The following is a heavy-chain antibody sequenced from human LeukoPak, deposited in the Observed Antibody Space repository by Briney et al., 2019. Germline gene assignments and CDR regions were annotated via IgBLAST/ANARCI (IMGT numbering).Heavy chain of an antibody. CDR2: IYYSGST. V-gene: IGHV4-59*01. CDR3: ARALLTVTNTAFDI. D-gene: IGHD4-11*01. Sequence: SETLPLTCTVSGGSISSYYWSWIRQPPGKGLEWIGYIYYSGSTNYNPSLKSRVTISVDTSKNQFSLKLSSVTAADTAVYYCARALLTVTNTAFDIWGQGTMVTVSS. J-gene: IGHJ3*02. CDR1: GGSISSYY.